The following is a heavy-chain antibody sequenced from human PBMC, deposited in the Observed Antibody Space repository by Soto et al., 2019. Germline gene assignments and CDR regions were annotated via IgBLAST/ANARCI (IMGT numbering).Heavy chain of an antibody. V-gene: IGHV3-49*03. CDR2: IRRKAYGETT. CDR3: TSHYSSGWFADY. Sequence: GGSLRLSCTTCELTFGDYAMSWFRQAPGKGLEWVGSIRRKAYGETTEYAASVRGRFTISRDNFKSIAYLQMNSLKTEDTAVYYCTSHYSSGWFADYWGQGTLVTLSS. J-gene: IGHJ4*02. CDR1: ELTFGDYA. D-gene: IGHD6-19*01.